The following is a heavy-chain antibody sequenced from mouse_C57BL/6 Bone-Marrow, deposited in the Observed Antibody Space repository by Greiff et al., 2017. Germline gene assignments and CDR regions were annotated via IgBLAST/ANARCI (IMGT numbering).Heavy chain of an antibody. CDR3: ARHYYGGSLAY. J-gene: IGHJ3*01. Sequence: VQLKESGPGLVAPSQSLSITCTVSGFSLTSYAISWVSQPPGKGLEWLGVIWTGGCTNYNSALKSRLSISKNNTKRQVFLKMNSRQTDDTARYYCARHYYGGSLAYWGQGTLVTVSA. V-gene: IGHV2-9-1*01. CDR1: GFSLTSYA. D-gene: IGHD1-1*02. CDR2: IWTGGCT.